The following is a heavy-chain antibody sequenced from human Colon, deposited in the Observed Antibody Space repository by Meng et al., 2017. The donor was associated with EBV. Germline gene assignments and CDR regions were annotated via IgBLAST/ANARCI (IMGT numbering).Heavy chain of an antibody. CDR3: ARDLGGPRDY. J-gene: IGHJ4*02. Sequence: HVNLVESGGGFVKPGAALTLSCPALGFNLNDYYKTWMRQAPGKGLEWVAFISKMGDGISYAESVRGRFTISRDSATHSLYLQMNSLRAEDTAVYYCARDLGGPRDYWGQGTLVTVSS. CDR1: GFNLNDYY. CDR2: ISKMGDGI. D-gene: IGHD6-25*01. V-gene: IGHV3-11*01.